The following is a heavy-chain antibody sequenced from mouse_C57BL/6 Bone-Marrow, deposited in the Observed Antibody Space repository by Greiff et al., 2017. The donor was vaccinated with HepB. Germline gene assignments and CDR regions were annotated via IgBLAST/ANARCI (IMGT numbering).Heavy chain of an antibody. Sequence: EAKLMESGGGLVKPGGSLKLSCAASGFTFSSYAMSWVRQTPEKRLEWVATISDGGSYTYYPDNVKGRFTISRDNAKNNLYLQMSHLKSEDTARYYCARKIISITTGYYFDYWGQGTTLTVSS. V-gene: IGHV5-4*03. CDR1: GFTFSSYA. J-gene: IGHJ2*01. D-gene: IGHD1-1*01. CDR3: ARKIISITTGYYFDY. CDR2: ISDGGSYT.